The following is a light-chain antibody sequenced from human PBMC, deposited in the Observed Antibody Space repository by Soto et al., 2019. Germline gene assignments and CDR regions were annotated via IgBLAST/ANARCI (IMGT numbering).Light chain of an antibody. J-gene: IGLJ3*02. CDR2: DVT. CDR3: SSYTSSSTLV. CDR1: SSDVGGYNY. Sequence: QSVLTQPASVSGSPGQSITISCTATSSDVGGYNYVSWYQQYPGKAPQLMISDVTNRPSGVSNRFSGSKSGNTASLTISGLQAEDEADYYCSSYTSSSTLVFGGGTKVTV. V-gene: IGLV2-14*01.